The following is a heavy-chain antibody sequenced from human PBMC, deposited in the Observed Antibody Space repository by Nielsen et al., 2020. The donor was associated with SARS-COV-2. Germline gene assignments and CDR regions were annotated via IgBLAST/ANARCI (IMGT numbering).Heavy chain of an antibody. CDR2: ISWDGGST. V-gene: IGHV3-43*01. CDR1: GFTFDDYT. CDR3: AKLGSGSIDY. Sequence: GGSLRLSCAASGFTFDDYTMHWVRQAPGKGLEWVSLISWDGGSTYYADSVKGRFTISRDNSKNSLYLQMNSLRAEDTALYYCAKLGSGSIDYWGQGTLVTVSS. D-gene: IGHD6-19*01. J-gene: IGHJ4*02.